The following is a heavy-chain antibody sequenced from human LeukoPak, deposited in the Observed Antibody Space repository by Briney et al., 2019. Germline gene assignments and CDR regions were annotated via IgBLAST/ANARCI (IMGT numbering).Heavy chain of an antibody. CDR1: GFTFSSYW. CDR3: AREGGSSGWYDAFHI. Sequence: GSLRLSCAASGFTFSSYWMTWVRQAPGRGLEWVASINQDGSEKYYVDSVKGRFTISKDNTKNLVYLQINSLRAEDTAVHYCAREGGSSGWYDAFHIWGQGTMVTVSS. CDR2: INQDGSEK. V-gene: IGHV3-7*01. D-gene: IGHD6-19*01. J-gene: IGHJ3*02.